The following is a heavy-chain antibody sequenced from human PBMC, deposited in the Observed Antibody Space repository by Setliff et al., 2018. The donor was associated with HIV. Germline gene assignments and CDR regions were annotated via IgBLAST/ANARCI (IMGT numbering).Heavy chain of an antibody. V-gene: IGHV4-4*02. Sequence: SETLSLTCAVSGGSISSSNWWSWVRQPPGKGLEWIGEVFHVGSTNYNPSLKSRVTMSVDTSKSQFSLKVNSVTAADTAVFYCARHRVITGSFDSWSQGTLVTVLL. D-gene: IGHD3-10*01. J-gene: IGHJ4*02. CDR3: ARHRVITGSFDS. CDR1: GGSISSSNW. CDR2: VFHVGST.